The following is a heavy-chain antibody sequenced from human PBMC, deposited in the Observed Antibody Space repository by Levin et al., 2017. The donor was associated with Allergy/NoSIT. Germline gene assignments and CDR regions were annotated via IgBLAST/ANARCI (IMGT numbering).Heavy chain of an antibody. D-gene: IGHD3-3*02. J-gene: IGHJ3*01. CDR3: AKWLSSIWYSPFDV. CDR2: ISSSGQIT. CDR1: GSTFSNYG. V-gene: IGHV3-23*01. Sequence: SGSTFSNYGVSWVRQAPGKGLEWVSGISSSGQITYYADSVKGRFAVSRDNSRNLLSLHMNALTAADTAVYYCAKWLSSIWYSPFDVWGPGTTVTVSS.